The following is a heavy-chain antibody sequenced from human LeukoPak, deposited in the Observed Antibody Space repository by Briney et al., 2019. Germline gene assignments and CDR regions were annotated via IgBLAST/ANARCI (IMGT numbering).Heavy chain of an antibody. CDR1: GFTFSSYG. CDR2: ISGSGGST. Sequence: SGGTLRLSCAASGFTFSSYGMSWVRQAPGKGLEWVSAISGSGGSTYYADSVKGRFTISRDNSKNTLYLQMNSLRAEDTAVYYCAKDGSQVLRYFDWLLSAYFDYWGQGTLVTVSS. D-gene: IGHD3-9*01. CDR3: AKDGSQVLRYFDWLLSAYFDY. J-gene: IGHJ4*02. V-gene: IGHV3-23*01.